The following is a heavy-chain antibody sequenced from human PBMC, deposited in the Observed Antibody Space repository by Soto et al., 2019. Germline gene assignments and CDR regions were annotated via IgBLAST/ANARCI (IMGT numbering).Heavy chain of an antibody. CDR1: GFTFSAYW. CDR3: ARDHPAATGDS. Sequence: EVQLVESGGGLVQPGGSLRLSCVASGFTFSAYWMSWVRQAPGKGLEWVANIRQDGSAKDYVDSVKGRFTISRDNAKNSQYLLMNSLRVEDTDVYYCARDHPAATGDSWGQGTLVTVSS. CDR2: IRQDGSAK. J-gene: IGHJ4*02. V-gene: IGHV3-7*04. D-gene: IGHD1-26*01.